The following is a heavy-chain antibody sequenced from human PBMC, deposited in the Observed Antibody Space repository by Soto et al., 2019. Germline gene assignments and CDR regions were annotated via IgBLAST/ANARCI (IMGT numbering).Heavy chain of an antibody. CDR3: TRPVRGVITY. D-gene: IGHD3-10*01. CDR2: IRSKANSYAT. J-gene: IGHJ4*02. CDR1: GFTFSGSA. V-gene: IGHV3-73*02. Sequence: EVQLVESGGGLVQPGGSLKLSCAASGFTFSGSAMHWVRQASGKGLEWVGRIRSKANSYATAYAASVKGRFTISRDDSKNTAYLQMNSLKTEDTAVYYCTRPVRGVITYWGQGTLVTVSS.